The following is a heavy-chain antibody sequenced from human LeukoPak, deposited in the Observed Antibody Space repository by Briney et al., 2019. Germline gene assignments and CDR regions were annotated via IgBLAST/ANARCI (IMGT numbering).Heavy chain of an antibody. V-gene: IGHV3-33*01. CDR2: IWYGGSNK. Sequence: GGSLRLSCAASGFTFSSYGMHWVRQAPGKGLEWVAVIWYGGSNKYYADSVKGRFTISRDNSKNTLYLQMNSLRAEDTAVYYCARDYYDSSGYYNYYYYYGMDVWGQGTTVTVSS. J-gene: IGHJ6*02. CDR1: GFTFSSYG. D-gene: IGHD3-22*01. CDR3: ARDYYDSSGYYNYYYYYGMDV.